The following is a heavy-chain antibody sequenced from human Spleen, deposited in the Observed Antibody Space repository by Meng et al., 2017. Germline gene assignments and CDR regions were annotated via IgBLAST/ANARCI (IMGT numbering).Heavy chain of an antibody. V-gene: IGHV1-18*01. CDR1: GYSCTNYD. Sequence: VHLVQYGAEVEKPGRLVRVSLKASGYSCTNYDLPWVRQAPGQWLEWMGRITVYSGNTKYAQKVQERVTLTTDTYTTTAYMELRGLTSDDTAVYFCARVQGYFDSYLDYWGQGTLVTVSS. J-gene: IGHJ4*02. CDR3: ARVQGYFDSYLDY. CDR2: ITVYSGNT. D-gene: IGHD3-9*01.